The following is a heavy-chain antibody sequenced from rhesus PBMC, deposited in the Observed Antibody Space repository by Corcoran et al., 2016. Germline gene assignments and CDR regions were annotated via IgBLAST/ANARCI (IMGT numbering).Heavy chain of an antibody. CDR1: SYSISSNY. Sequence: QVPLQESGTGLVKPSEPLSLTCAVSSYSISSNYWSWIRPPPGKGLEWIGYIYCSSGSTYYNPSLKSRVTISTDTSKNQFSLKLSSGTAADTAVYYCARAIRASLDYWGQGVLVTVSS. CDR2: IYCSSGST. D-gene: IGHD3-40*01. CDR3: ARAIRASLDY. J-gene: IGHJ4*01. V-gene: IGHV4-147*01.